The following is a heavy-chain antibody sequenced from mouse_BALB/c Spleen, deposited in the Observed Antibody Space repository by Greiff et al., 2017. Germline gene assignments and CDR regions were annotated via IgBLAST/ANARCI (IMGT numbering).Heavy chain of an antibody. CDR2: ISSGSSTI. CDR1: GFTFSSFG. V-gene: IGHV5-17*02. D-gene: IGHD2-9*01. Sequence: DVKLVESGGGLVQPGGSRKLSCAASGFTFSSFGMHWVRQAPEKGLEWVAYISSGSSTIYYADTVKGRFTISRDNPKNTLFLQMTSLRSEDTAMYYCARSYYGYDGYYFDYWGQGTTLTVSS. CDR3: ARSYYGYDGYYFDY. J-gene: IGHJ2*01.